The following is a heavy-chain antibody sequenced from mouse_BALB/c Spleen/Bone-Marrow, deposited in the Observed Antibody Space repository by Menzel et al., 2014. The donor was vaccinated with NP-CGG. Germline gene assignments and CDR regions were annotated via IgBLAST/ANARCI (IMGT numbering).Heavy chain of an antibody. CDR3: ARSDGYRAMDY. D-gene: IGHD2-3*01. J-gene: IGHJ4*01. CDR1: GYAFSYSW. Sequence: CKASGYAFSYSWMNWVKQRPGQGLEWIGRIYPGDGDTYYNGKFKGRATLTADKSSSTAYMQLSSLTSVDSAVYFCARSDGYRAMDYWGQGSSVTVSS. CDR2: IYPGDGDT. V-gene: IGHV1-82*01.